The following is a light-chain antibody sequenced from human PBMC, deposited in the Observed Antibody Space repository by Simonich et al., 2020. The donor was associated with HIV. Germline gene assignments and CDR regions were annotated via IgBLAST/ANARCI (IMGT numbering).Light chain of an antibody. CDR1: QSVSSH. CDR3: QQYNNWPLT. V-gene: IGKV3-15*01. J-gene: IGKJ4*01. Sequence: EIVMTQSPATLSVFPGKRATLSCRANQSVSSHLASYQQKPGLAPRLLIHGASTRATGIPARFSGSGSGTEFPLTISSLQSEDFAVYHCQQYNNWPLTFGGGTKVEIK. CDR2: GAS.